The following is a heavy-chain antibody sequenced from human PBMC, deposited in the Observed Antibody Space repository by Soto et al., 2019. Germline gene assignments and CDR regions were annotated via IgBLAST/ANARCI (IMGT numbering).Heavy chain of an antibody. D-gene: IGHD6-6*01. J-gene: IGHJ4*02. CDR2: ISYDGSNK. Sequence: AGGSLRLSCAASGFTFSSYGMHWVRQAPGKGLEWVAVISYDGSNKYYADSVKGRFTISRDNSKNTLYLQMNSLRAEDTAVYYCARVDSSSSFDYWGQGTLVTVSS. CDR3: ARVDSSSSFDY. CDR1: GFTFSSYG. V-gene: IGHV3-30*03.